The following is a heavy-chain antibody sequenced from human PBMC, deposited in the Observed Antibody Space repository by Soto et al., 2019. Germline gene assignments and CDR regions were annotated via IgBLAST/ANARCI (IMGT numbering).Heavy chain of an antibody. D-gene: IGHD2-2*01. Sequence: SETLSLTCPVSGGSISYNSYYWGWIRQPPGKGLEWVGGIFYTGTTYYSPSLKDRVTISVDTSKNSFSLNLTSVTAADTAVYFCARLVVVAPVANAWGQGTLVTVSS. V-gene: IGHV4-39*02. CDR1: GGSISYNSYY. CDR2: IFYTGTT. J-gene: IGHJ5*02. CDR3: ARLVVVAPVANA.